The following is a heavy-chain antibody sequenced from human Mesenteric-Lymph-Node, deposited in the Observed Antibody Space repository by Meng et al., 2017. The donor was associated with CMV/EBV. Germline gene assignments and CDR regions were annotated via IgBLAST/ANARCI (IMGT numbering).Heavy chain of an antibody. CDR3: ARGTDYYDSSGYHYFDY. V-gene: IGHV1-69*05. CDR2: IIPIFGTA. Sequence: SVKVSCKASGYTFTSYGISWVRQAPGQGLEWMGGIIPIFGTANYAQKFQGRVTITTDESTSTAYMELSSLRSEDTAVYYCARGTDYYDSSGYHYFDYWGQGTLVTVSS. D-gene: IGHD3-22*01. CDR1: GYTFTSYG. J-gene: IGHJ4*02.